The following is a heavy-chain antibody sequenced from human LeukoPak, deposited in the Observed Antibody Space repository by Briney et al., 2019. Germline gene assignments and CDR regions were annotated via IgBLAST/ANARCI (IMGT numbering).Heavy chain of an antibody. V-gene: IGHV1-8*01. CDR2: MNPNSGNT. CDR3: ARGPMYFWGVIIIGGRFDP. D-gene: IGHD3-10*01. Sequence: ASVKVSCKASGYTFTSYDINWVRQATGQGLEWMGWMNPNSGNTSYAQKFQGRVTMTRNTSISTAYMELSSLRSEDTAVYYCARGPMYFWGVIIIGGRFDPWGQGTLVTVSS. CDR1: GYTFTSYD. J-gene: IGHJ5*02.